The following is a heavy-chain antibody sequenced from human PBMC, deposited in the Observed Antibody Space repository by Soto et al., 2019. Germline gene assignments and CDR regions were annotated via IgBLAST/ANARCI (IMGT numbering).Heavy chain of an antibody. D-gene: IGHD3-16*01. CDR1: GYSFTNYW. Sequence: ESLKISCKGSGYSFTNYWIGWVRQVPGKGLEWMGRIDPTDSYTKYSPSFEGHVTISADKSISTAYLQWSSLKASDSAVYYCARLSRASFALDVWGQGTTVTVSS. CDR2: IDPTDSYT. V-gene: IGHV5-10-1*01. CDR3: ARLSRASFALDV. J-gene: IGHJ6*02.